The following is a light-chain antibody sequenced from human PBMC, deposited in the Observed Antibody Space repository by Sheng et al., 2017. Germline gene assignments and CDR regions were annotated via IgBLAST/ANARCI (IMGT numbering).Light chain of an antibody. Sequence: EIVLTQSPATLSLSPGERATLSCRASQNVSSLLAWYQQKPGQAPRLLIYDASHRATGIPARFSGSGSGTDFTLTISSLQSEDFAVYYCQQYNNWPPYSFGQGTKLEIK. CDR2: DAS. J-gene: IGKJ2*03. V-gene: IGKV3-11*01. CDR3: QQYNNWPPYS. CDR1: QNVSSL.